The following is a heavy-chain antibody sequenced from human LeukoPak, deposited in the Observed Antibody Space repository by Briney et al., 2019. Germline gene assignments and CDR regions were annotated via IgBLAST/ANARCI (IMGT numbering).Heavy chain of an antibody. CDR1: GFTFTNYG. CDR3: ARDFSPAYGGV. V-gene: IGHV3-21*01. D-gene: IGHD2-8*01. J-gene: IGHJ6*04. CDR2: ITSSDYI. Sequence: GGSLRLSCAASGFTFTNYGMNWVRQAPGKGLEWVSSITSSDYIYYADSVKGRFTVSRDNAESLLYLQMNSLRAEDTAVYYCARDFSPAYGGVWGKGTTVTVSS.